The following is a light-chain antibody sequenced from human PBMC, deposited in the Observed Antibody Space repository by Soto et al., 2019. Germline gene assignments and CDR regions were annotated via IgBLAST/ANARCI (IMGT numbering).Light chain of an antibody. CDR2: AAS. J-gene: IGKJ4*01. CDR1: QSISTNS. CDR3: HQYDTSPLS. Sequence: EIVLTQSPGTVSLSAGERATLSCRASQSISTNSLAWYQQKPGQAPRLLIYAASSRATGIPDRFAGSGSGTDFTLTISSLDPEDFAVYFCHQYDTSPLSFGGGTKVGMK. V-gene: IGKV3-20*01.